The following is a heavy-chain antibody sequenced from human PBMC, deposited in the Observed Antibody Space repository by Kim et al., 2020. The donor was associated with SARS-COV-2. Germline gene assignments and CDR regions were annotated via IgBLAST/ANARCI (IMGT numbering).Heavy chain of an antibody. Sequence: SETLSLTCAVYGGSFSGYYWSWIRQPPGKGLELIGEINHSGSTNYNPSLKSRVTISVDTSKNQFSLKLSSVPAADTAVYYCARVFPSIAAAGRGWFDPWGQGTLVTVSS. CDR1: GGSFSGYY. CDR2: INHSGST. D-gene: IGHD6-13*01. V-gene: IGHV4-34*01. J-gene: IGHJ5*02. CDR3: ARVFPSIAAAGRGWFDP.